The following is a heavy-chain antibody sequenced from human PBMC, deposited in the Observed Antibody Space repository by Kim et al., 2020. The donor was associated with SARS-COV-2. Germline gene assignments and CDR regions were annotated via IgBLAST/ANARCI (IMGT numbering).Heavy chain of an antibody. V-gene: IGHV3-21*04. Sequence: GGSLRLSCAASGFTFSSYSMNWVRQAPGKGLEWVSSISSSSSYIYYADSVKGRFTISRDNAKNSLYLQMNSLRAEDTAVYYCAGYCGGDCPNSNYWGQGTLVTVSS. CDR2: ISSSSSYI. CDR1: GFTFSSYS. D-gene: IGHD2-21*02. J-gene: IGHJ4*02. CDR3: AGYCGGDCPNSNY.